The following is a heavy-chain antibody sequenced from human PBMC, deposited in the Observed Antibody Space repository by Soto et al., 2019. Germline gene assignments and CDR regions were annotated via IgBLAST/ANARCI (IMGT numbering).Heavy chain of an antibody. D-gene: IGHD1-26*01. CDR3: AKPLDSGSYYDTPAFDY. CDR1: VFTFSSYG. V-gene: IGHV3-30*18. Sequence: GSLRLSCAASVFTFSSYGMHWVRQAPGKGLEWVAVISYDGSNKYYADSVKGRFTISRDNSKNTLYLQMNSLRAEDTAVYYCAKPLDSGSYYDTPAFDYWGQGTLVTVSS. J-gene: IGHJ4*02. CDR2: ISYDGSNK.